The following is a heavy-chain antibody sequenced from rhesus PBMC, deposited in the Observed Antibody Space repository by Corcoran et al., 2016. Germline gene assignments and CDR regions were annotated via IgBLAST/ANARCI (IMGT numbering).Heavy chain of an antibody. CDR2: THGTTGST. V-gene: IGHV4-147*01. Sequence: QVQLQESGPGLVKPSETLSLTCDVSGGSISSHYWSWIRQPPGKGLEWFGRTHGTTGSTDYTPSRTSPVSISPDTSKHQFSLTLTSVTAADTAVYYCARIRGTYYGDYWGQGVLVTVSS. CDR1: GGSISSHY. CDR3: ARIRGTYYGDY. J-gene: IGHJ4*01. D-gene: IGHD3-16*01.